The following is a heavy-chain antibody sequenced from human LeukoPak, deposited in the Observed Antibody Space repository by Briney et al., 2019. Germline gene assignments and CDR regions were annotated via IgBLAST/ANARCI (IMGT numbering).Heavy chain of an antibody. V-gene: IGHV1-2*02. CDR2: INPNSGGT. CDR1: GYTFTGYY. D-gene: IGHD3-22*01. J-gene: IGHJ6*03. CDR3: ARDGGPDYYDSSGYYLYYYYYYMDA. Sequence: ASVKVSCKASGYTFTGYYMHWVRQAPGQGLEWMGWINPNSGGTNYAQKFQGRVTMTRDTSISTAYMELSRLRSDDTAVYYCARDGGPDYYDSSGYYLYYYYYYMDAWGKGTTVTVSS.